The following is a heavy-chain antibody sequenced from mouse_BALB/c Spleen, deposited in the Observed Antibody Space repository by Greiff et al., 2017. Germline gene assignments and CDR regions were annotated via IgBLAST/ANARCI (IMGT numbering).Heavy chain of an antibody. Sequence: EVKLVESGGGLVQPGGSRKLSCAASGFTFSSFGMHWVRQAPEKGLEWVAYISSGSSTIYYADTVKGRFTISRDNPKNTLFLQMTSLRSEDTAMYYCARSGDYGRYYFDYWGQGTTLTVSS. V-gene: IGHV5-17*02. CDR3: ARSGDYGRYYFDY. J-gene: IGHJ2*01. CDR1: GFTFSSFG. D-gene: IGHD2-4*01. CDR2: ISSGSSTI.